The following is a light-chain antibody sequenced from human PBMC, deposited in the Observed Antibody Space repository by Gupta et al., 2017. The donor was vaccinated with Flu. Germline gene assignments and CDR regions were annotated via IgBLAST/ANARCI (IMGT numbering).Light chain of an antibody. CDR2: SNN. J-gene: IGLJ3*02. Sequence: QSVLTQPPSASGTPGQPVSTPCSGSSSNIGSNTVNWYQQLPGTAPKLLIYSNNQRPSGVPDRFSGSKSGTSASLAISGLQSEDEADYYCAAWDDSLNGWVFGGGTKLTVL. CDR3: AAWDDSLNGWV. CDR1: SSNIGSNT. V-gene: IGLV1-44*01.